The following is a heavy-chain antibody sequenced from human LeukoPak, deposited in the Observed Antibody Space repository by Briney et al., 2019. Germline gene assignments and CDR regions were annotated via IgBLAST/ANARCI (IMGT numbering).Heavy chain of an antibody. CDR2: INTDGRST. J-gene: IGHJ4*02. V-gene: IGHV3-74*01. Sequence: GGSLRLSCAASGFTFSSYWMQWVRQAPGKGPVWFSRINTDGRSTSYADSVKGRFTRSRDNAKNTLYLQMNRLRAEDTAVYYCARARGSYDLFDYWGQGTLVTVSS. D-gene: IGHD1-26*01. CDR3: ARARGSYDLFDY. CDR1: GFTFSSYW.